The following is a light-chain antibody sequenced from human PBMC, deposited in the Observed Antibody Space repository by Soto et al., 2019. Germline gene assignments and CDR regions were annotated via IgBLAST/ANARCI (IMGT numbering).Light chain of an antibody. Sequence: DIQMTQSPSSLSASVGDRVTITCRASQSISRYLNWYQQKPGKAPKLLIYAASSLQSGVPSRFSGSGSGTDFTLPISSLQPEDFATYYCQQSSSTPPYTFGQGTKLEIK. CDR1: QSISRY. V-gene: IGKV1-39*01. CDR3: QQSSSTPPYT. J-gene: IGKJ2*01. CDR2: AAS.